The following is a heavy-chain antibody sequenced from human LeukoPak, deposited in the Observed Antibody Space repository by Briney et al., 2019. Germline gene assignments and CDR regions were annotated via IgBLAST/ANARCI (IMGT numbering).Heavy chain of an antibody. CDR2: ISYDGNKE. CDR3: ARERATSTSTWSFDY. D-gene: IGHD2-2*01. CDR1: GFSFSSYG. J-gene: IGHJ4*02. Sequence: GRSLRLSCAASGFSFSSYGMHWVRQAPGKGLEWEAVISYDGNKEYYVDSVKGRFTISRDNSKNMLYLQMDSLRAEDTAVYHCARERATSTSTWSFDYWGQGTLVTVSS. V-gene: IGHV3-30*03.